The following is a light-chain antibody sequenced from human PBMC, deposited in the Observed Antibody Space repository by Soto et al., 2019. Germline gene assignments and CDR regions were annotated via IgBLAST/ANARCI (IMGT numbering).Light chain of an antibody. Sequence: DIQMTQSPSSVSASVGDRVTITCRASQGVRSYLAWFQQRPGKAPRSLIYGSSNLQSGVPSRFSGSGSATYFTLTISSLQPEDFAIYYCQQYDSYPLTFGGGTKVEIK. J-gene: IGKJ4*01. CDR3: QQYDSYPLT. CDR1: QGVRSY. V-gene: IGKV1-16*01. CDR2: GSS.